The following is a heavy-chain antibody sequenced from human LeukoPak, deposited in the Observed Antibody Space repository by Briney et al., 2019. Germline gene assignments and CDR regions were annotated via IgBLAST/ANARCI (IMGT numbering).Heavy chain of an antibody. V-gene: IGHV3-15*01. J-gene: IGHJ4*02. CDR2: IRSKTDGGTT. CDR3: TTGPLAGTWTSGGNDY. D-gene: IGHD6-19*01. Sequence: PGGSLRLSCAASGFTFSNAWMSWVRQAPGKGLEWVGRIRSKTDGGTTDYAAPVRGRFTISRDDSKNTLYLQMNSLKTEDTAVYYCTTGPLAGTWTSGGNDYWGQGTLVTVSS. CDR1: GFTFSNAW.